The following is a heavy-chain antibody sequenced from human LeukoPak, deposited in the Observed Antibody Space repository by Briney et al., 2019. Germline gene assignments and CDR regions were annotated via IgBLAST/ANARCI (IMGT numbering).Heavy chain of an antibody. J-gene: IGHJ5*02. CDR1: GYTLTELS. CDR3: ATLVGSSGWYGEGWFDP. Sequence: ASVKVSRKVSGYTLTELSMHWVRQAPGKGLEWMGGFDPEDGETIYAQKFQGRVTMTEDTSTDTAYVELSSLRSEDTAVYYCATLVGSSGWYGEGWFDPWGQGTLVTVSS. V-gene: IGHV1-24*01. CDR2: FDPEDGET. D-gene: IGHD6-19*01.